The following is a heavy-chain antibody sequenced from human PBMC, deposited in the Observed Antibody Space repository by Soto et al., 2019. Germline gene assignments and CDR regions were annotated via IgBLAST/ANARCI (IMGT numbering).Heavy chain of an antibody. V-gene: IGHV3-7*05. Sequence: EVQLVESGGALVKPGGSWRLSCAISEFTFSTYWRTWVRQAPGKGLEWVANIKQDGGEKNYLESVRGRFIISRDNAKKSLYLEMNSLRAEDTAVYYCAGGSGWESDSWGQGTLVTVSA. J-gene: IGHJ4*02. CDR3: AGGSGWESDS. CDR1: EFTFSTYW. D-gene: IGHD6-19*01. CDR2: IKQDGGEK.